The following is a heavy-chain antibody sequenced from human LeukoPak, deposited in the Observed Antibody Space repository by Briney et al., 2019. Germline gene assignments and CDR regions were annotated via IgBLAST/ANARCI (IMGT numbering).Heavy chain of an antibody. Sequence: GGSLRLSCAASGFTFSSYAMSWVRQAPGKGLEWVSAISGSGGSTYYADSVKGRFTISRDNSKNTLYLQMNSLRAEDTAVYYCAKDSGDGSGSYYRGFDYWGQGTLVTVSS. D-gene: IGHD3-10*01. CDR2: ISGSGGST. J-gene: IGHJ4*02. CDR3: AKDSGDGSGSYYRGFDY. CDR1: GFTFSSYA. V-gene: IGHV3-23*01.